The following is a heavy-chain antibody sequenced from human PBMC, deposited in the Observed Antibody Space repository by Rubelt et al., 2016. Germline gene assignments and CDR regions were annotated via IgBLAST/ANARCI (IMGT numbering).Heavy chain of an antibody. CDR1: GFIFSNYG. D-gene: IGHD3-3*01. Sequence: QVQLVESGGGVVQPGGSLRLSCAASGFIFSNYGMHWVRQAPGKGLEWVAVISYDGTNKDCAKSVEGRFTISRDTSKNTLYLQINSLRAEDTAVYYCVKDRWSGYSDCFDSWGQGTLVTVSA. CDR3: VKDRWSGYSDCFDS. CDR2: ISYDGTNK. V-gene: IGHV3-30*18. J-gene: IGHJ4*02.